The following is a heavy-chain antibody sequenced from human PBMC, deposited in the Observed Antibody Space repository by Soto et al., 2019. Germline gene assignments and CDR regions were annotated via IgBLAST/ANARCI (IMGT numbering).Heavy chain of an antibody. CDR1: GGSISSGGYY. Sequence: QVQLQESGPGLVKPSQTLSLTCTVYGGSISSGGYYWSWIRPHPGKGLELIGSIYYRGMTYYNPSFKRRVTISVDTSKTQFSLKLSSVTAADTAVYYCARDGNCMYGWCQGTTVTVSS. CDR3: ARDGNCMYG. J-gene: IGHJ6*02. V-gene: IGHV4-31*03. D-gene: IGHD4-4*01. CDR2: IYYRGMT.